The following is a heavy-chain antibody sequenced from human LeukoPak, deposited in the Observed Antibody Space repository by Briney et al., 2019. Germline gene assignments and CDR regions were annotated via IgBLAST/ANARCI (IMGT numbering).Heavy chain of an antibody. D-gene: IGHD4-17*01. CDR3: ARVAAVTTSPQFDY. V-gene: IGHV4-30-4*08. CDR1: GGSFSGYY. J-gene: IGHJ4*02. Sequence: PSETLSLTCAVYGGSFSGYYWSWIRQPPGKGLEWIGYIYYSGSTYYNPSLKSRVTISVDTSKNQFSLKLSSVTAADTAVYYCARVAAVTTSPQFDYWGQGTLVTVSS. CDR2: IYYSGST.